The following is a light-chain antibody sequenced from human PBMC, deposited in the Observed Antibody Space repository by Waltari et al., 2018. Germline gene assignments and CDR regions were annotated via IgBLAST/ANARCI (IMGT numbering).Light chain of an antibody. CDR1: ELGGKY. CDR3: QAWDNFTVA. V-gene: IGLV3-1*01. CDR2: QDT. Sequence: SYELTQSPSVSVSPGQTASISCSGDELGGKYACWYRQKPGQSPVLVLYQDTKRPSGIPERFSGSNSGITATLTIRGTQPVDEADYYCQAWDNFTVAFGGGTKLTVL. J-gene: IGLJ2*01.